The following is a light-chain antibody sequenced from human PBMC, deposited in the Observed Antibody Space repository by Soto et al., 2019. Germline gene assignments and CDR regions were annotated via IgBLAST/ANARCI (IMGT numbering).Light chain of an antibody. Sequence: QSALTQPASVSGSPGQSITISCTGTTGDVDNYKYVSWCQEHPGKAPKLMISEVSHRPSGVSHHFSGSKSGNTTSLTICAVQAEDEADYYCRSYIRRSPWVFGGGTKLTVL. CDR2: EVS. CDR3: RSYIRRSPWV. CDR1: TGDVDNYKY. J-gene: IGLJ3*02. V-gene: IGLV2-14*01.